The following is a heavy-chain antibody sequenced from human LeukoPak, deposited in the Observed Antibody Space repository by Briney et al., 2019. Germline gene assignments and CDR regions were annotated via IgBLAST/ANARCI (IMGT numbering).Heavy chain of an antibody. V-gene: IGHV3-11*04. CDR3: ARIYSGYSSNLVDY. Sequence: PSQTLSLTCTVSGGSISSGGYYWSWNRQAPGKGLEWVSYIHSGTGPMYYADSVKGRFTISRDNARNSLYLQMNSLRDEDTAVYYCARIYSGYSSNLVDYWGQGTLVTVSS. CDR1: GGSISSGGYY. CDR2: IHSGTGPM. D-gene: IGHD5-12*01. J-gene: IGHJ4*02.